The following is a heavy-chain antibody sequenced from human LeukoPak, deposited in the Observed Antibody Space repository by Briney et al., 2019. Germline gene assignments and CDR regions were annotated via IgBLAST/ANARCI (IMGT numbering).Heavy chain of an antibody. V-gene: IGHV4-59*08. CDR3: ARSVNWFDP. J-gene: IGHJ5*02. Sequence: SETLSLTCTVSGGSTSSYYWSWIRQPPGKGLEWIGYIYYSGSTNYNPSLKSRVTISVDTSKNQFSLKLSSVTAADTAVYYCARSVNWFDPWGQGTLATVSS. CDR2: IYYSGST. CDR1: GGSTSSYY.